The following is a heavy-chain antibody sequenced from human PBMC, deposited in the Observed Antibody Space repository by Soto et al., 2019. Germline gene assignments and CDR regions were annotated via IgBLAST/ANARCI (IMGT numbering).Heavy chain of an antibody. CDR2: INPSGGST. CDR3: ARATSAGNGRRVDV. Sequence: QVQLVQSGTEVKEPGASVSLSCKASGYTFTTYYIHWVRQAPGQGLEWMGMINPSGGSTTYAQNFQGRVNMTRDTPTSTVYMDLNSLRSDDTAVYYCARATSAGNGRRVDVWGQGTTVTVSS. D-gene: IGHD6-13*01. J-gene: IGHJ6*02. CDR1: GYTFTTYY. V-gene: IGHV1-46*01.